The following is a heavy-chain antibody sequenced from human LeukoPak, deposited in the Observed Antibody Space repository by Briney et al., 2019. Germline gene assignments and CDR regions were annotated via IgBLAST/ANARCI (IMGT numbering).Heavy chain of an antibody. J-gene: IGHJ6*03. CDR3: AKVYSNCRPNYYYYYMDV. CDR2: ISGSGGST. V-gene: IGHV3-23*01. D-gene: IGHD4-11*01. CDR1: GFTFSSYA. Sequence: GGSLRLFCAASGFTFSSYAMSWVRQAPGKGLEWVSAISGSGGSTYYADSVKGRFTISRDNSKNTLYLQMNSLRAEDTAVYYCAKVYSNCRPNYYYYYMDVWGKGTTVTVSS.